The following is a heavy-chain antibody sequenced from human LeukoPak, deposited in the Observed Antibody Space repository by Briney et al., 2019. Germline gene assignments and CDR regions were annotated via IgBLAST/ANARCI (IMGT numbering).Heavy chain of an antibody. CDR1: GYTFTDYY. V-gene: IGHV1-2*02. Sequence: ASVKVSCKTSGYTFTDYYIHWVRQAPGQGLEWMGWINPNSGETNSAQKFQGRVTMTGDTSISTAYMELSRVTSDNTAVYYCARGRDYSNTERGFDYWGQGTLVTVSS. CDR3: ARGRDYSNTERGFDY. J-gene: IGHJ4*02. D-gene: IGHD4-11*01. CDR2: INPNSGET.